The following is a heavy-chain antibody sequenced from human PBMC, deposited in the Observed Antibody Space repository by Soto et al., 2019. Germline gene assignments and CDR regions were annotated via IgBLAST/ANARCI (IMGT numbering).Heavy chain of an antibody. V-gene: IGHV2-5*01. CDR3: AHRLNYYDSSGYYRTPFDY. CDR1: GFSLNTSGVG. Sequence: SRATLVNPTQSLTLTCTFSGFSLNTSGVGVGWIRQPPGKALEWLALIYWNDDKRYSPSLKSRLTITKDTSKNQVVLTMTNMDPVDTATYYCAHRLNYYDSSGYYRTPFDYWGQGTLVTVSS. J-gene: IGHJ4*02. D-gene: IGHD3-22*01. CDR2: IYWNDDK.